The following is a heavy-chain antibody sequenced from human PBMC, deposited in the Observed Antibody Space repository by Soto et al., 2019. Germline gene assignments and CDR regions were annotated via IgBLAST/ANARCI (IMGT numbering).Heavy chain of an antibody. J-gene: IGHJ6*03. V-gene: IGHV3-30*18. CDR1: GFVFSIYD. CDR3: AKDGVIPARTNHYYYVDV. CDR2: ISGDGSNE. D-gene: IGHD2-2*02. Sequence: QVQLVESGGGVVQPGRSLRLSCAASGFVFSIYDIHWVRQAPGRGLEWVALISGDGSNESYGHSVKGRFTISRDNSKNMACLQVSSLRPEDAAVYYCAKDGVIPARTNHYYYVDVWGKGTTVTVSS.